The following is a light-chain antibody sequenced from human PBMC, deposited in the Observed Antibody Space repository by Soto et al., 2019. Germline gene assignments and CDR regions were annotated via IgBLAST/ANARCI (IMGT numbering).Light chain of an antibody. CDR1: QSVSSY. CDR2: GAS. CDR3: QQYNNWPLT. Sequence: EIVFTHSPTPPSLSPRERATPSSRASQSVSSYLAWYEQKPGQAPRLLIYGASTRATGIPARSSGSGSGTEFTLTISSLQSEDFAVYYCQQYNNWPLTFGGGTKVDIK. V-gene: IGKV3-15*01. J-gene: IGKJ4*01.